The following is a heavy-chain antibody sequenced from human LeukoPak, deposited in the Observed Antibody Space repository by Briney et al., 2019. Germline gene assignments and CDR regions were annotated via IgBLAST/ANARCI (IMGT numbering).Heavy chain of an antibody. D-gene: IGHD3-10*01. CDR1: GYTFTSYG. V-gene: IGHV1-18*04. J-gene: IGHJ4*02. Sequence: GASVKVSCTASGYTFTSYGISWVRQAPGQGLEWMGWISAYNGNTNYAQKLQGRVTMTTDTSTSTAYMELRSLRSDDTAVYYCARRDYYGSGSYYYFDYWGQGTLVTVSS. CDR3: ARRDYYGSGSYYYFDY. CDR2: ISAYNGNT.